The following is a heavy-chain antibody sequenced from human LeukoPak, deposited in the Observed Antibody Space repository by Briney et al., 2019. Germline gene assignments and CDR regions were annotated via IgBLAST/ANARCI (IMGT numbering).Heavy chain of an antibody. J-gene: IGHJ4*02. CDR3: ARANGYNGYYFDY. Sequence: SETLSLTCTVSGGSISSCYRSWIRQPPGKGLEWIGYIYYSGSTNYNPSLKSRVTISVDTSKNQFSLKLSSVTAADTAVYYCARANGYNGYYFDYWGQGTLVTVSS. CDR2: IYYSGST. CDR1: GGSISSCY. D-gene: IGHD5-24*01. V-gene: IGHV4-59*01.